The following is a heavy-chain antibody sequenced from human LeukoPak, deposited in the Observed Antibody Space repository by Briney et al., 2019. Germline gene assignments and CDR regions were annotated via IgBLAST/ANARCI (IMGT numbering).Heavy chain of an antibody. Sequence: GGSLRLSCAASGFTFSSYSMNWVRQAPGKGLERVSSISSSSSYIYYADSVKGRFTISRDNAKNSLYLQMNSLRAEDTAVYYCARGRTSRDGYNYGYYYYMDVWGKGTTVTISS. D-gene: IGHD5-24*01. J-gene: IGHJ6*03. CDR3: ARGRTSRDGYNYGYYYYMDV. CDR1: GFTFSSYS. V-gene: IGHV3-21*01. CDR2: ISSSSSYI.